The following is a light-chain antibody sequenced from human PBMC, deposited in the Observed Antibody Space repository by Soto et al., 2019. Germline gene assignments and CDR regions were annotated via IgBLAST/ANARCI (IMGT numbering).Light chain of an antibody. CDR2: DDS. CDR1: QSISSW. Sequence: DIQMTQSPSTLSASVGDRVTITCRASQSISSWLAWYQQKPGKAPKLLIYDDSSLESGVPSRFSGSGSGTDFSLSINSLQPDDLATYYCQQYDLYWTFGQGTKVDIK. J-gene: IGKJ1*01. V-gene: IGKV1-5*01. CDR3: QQYDLYWT.